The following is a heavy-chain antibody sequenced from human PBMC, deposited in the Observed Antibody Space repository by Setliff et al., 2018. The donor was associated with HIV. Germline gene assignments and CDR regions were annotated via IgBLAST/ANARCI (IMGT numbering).Heavy chain of an antibody. CDR3: ARDPSQYLDFLFDPQPFNV. D-gene: IGHD3-9*01. J-gene: IGHJ3*01. CDR1: SGYMSGHF. V-gene: IGHV4-59*11. CDR2: IYLGETT. Sequence: ASETLSLTCTVSSGYMSGHFWTWIRQTPGEGLEWIGNIYLGETTNYNPSLKSRATISLDTSMRQFSLHLTSVTAADTAIYYCARDPSQYLDFLFDPQPFNVWGHGTMVTVSS.